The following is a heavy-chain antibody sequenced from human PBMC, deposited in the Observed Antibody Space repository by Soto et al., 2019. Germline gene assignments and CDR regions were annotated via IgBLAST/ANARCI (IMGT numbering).Heavy chain of an antibody. Sequence: QRHLVESGGGVVQPGRSLRLSCAGSGFSFSSYGMHWIRQAPGKGLEWVAVISHDGAFKDYADSVKGRFTISRDNSENTLFLEMTSLGPSDPAVYYCAKDYGPKAPYPYSNTHTDFWGQGTRVTVSS. CDR2: ISHDGAFK. V-gene: IGHV3-30*18. D-gene: IGHD6-13*01. CDR3: AKDYGPKAPYPYSNTHTDF. J-gene: IGHJ4*02. CDR1: GFSFSSYG.